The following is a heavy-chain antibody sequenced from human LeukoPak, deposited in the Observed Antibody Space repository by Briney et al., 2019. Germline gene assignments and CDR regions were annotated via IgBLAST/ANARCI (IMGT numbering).Heavy chain of an antibody. CDR1: GYIFSTYG. J-gene: IGHJ4*02. V-gene: IGHV7-4-1*02. CDR2: INTNNENP. Sequence: GASVKVSCKASGYIFSTYGMNWVRQAPGQGLEWLGWINTNNENPTYAQAFTGRFVFSLDTSVSTAYLQISSLKAEDTAVYYCARALNLAAAGTLDSWGQGTLVTVSS. D-gene: IGHD6-13*01. CDR3: ARALNLAAAGTLDS.